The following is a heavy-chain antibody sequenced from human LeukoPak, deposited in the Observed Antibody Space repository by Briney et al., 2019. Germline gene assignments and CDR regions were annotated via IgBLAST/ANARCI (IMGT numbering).Heavy chain of an antibody. J-gene: IGHJ4*02. V-gene: IGHV3-30-3*01. D-gene: IGHD6-13*01. CDR1: GFTFSSYA. CDR2: ISYDGSNK. Sequence: GGSLRLSCAASGFTFSSYAMHWVRQAPGKGLEWVAVISYDGSNKYYADSVKGRFTISRDNSKNTLYLQMNSLRAEDTAVYYCARDATSSSWSMLFDYWGQGTLVTVSS. CDR3: ARDATSSSWSMLFDY.